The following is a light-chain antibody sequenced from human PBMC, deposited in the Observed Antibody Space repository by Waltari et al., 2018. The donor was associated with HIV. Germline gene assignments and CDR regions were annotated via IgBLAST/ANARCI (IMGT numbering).Light chain of an antibody. CDR1: QSLICY. V-gene: IGKV3-11*01. Sequence: EIMLAQFPVTLSLSPGERATLFCRANQSLICYLPWYQQKPGQAPLLLIYDGSNRATGVPARFSGSGSETDFTLTISSLEPEDFAVYYCQQRRDWPLTFGGGTKVDIK. CDR2: DGS. J-gene: IGKJ4*01. CDR3: QQRRDWPLT.